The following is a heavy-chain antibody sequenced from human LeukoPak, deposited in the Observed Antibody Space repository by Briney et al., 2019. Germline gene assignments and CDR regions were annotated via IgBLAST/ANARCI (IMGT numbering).Heavy chain of an antibody. CDR2: IYPGDSDT. Sequence: GESLKISCKGSGYSFTSYWIGWVRQMPGKGLEWMGIIYPGDSDTRYSPSFQGQVTISADRSINTAYLQWSSLRASDTAMYYCARFLYGVYSHYFDYWGQGTLVTVSS. J-gene: IGHJ4*02. V-gene: IGHV5-51*01. D-gene: IGHD4-17*01. CDR3: ARFLYGVYSHYFDY. CDR1: GYSFTSYW.